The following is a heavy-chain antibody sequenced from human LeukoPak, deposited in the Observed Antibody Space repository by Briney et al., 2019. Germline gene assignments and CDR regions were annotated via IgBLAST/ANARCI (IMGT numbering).Heavy chain of an antibody. V-gene: IGHV1-69*04. D-gene: IGHD4-17*01. CDR3: ASIPMTTVTTRMSYTIDY. J-gene: IGHJ4*02. CDR2: IIPILGIA. Sequence: SVKVSCKASGGTFSSYAISWVRQAPGQGLERMGRIIPILGIANYAQKFQGRVTITADKSTSTAYMELSSLRSEDTAVYYCASIPMTTVTTRMSYTIDYWGQGTLVTVSS. CDR1: GGTFSSYA.